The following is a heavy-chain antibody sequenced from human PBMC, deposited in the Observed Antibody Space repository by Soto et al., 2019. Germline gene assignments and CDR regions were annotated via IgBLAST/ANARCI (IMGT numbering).Heavy chain of an antibody. CDR3: ARASGRSLNSFEYFQH. CDR2: INHSGST. V-gene: IGHV4-34*01. CDR1: GGSFSGYY. J-gene: IGHJ1*01. D-gene: IGHD1-1*01. Sequence: SETLSLTCAVYGGSFSGYYWSFIRQPPWKGLEWIGEINHSGSTNYNPSLKSRVTISVDTSKNQFSLKLSSVTAADTAVYYCARASGRSLNSFEYFQHWGQGTLVTVSS.